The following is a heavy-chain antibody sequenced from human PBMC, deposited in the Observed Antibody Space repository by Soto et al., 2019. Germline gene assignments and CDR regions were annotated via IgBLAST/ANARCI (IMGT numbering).Heavy chain of an antibody. D-gene: IGHD6-13*01. V-gene: IGHV4-39*01. CDR3: ARHERYSSSLGYFQH. Sequence: QLQLQESGPGLVKPSETLSLTCTVSGGSISSSSYYWGWIRQPPGKGLEWIGSIDYSGSTYYHPSLKSRVTIAVATSKNQFSLKLSSVTAADTAVYYCARHERYSSSLGYFQHWGQGTLVTVSS. CDR1: GGSISSSSYY. CDR2: IDYSGST. J-gene: IGHJ1*01.